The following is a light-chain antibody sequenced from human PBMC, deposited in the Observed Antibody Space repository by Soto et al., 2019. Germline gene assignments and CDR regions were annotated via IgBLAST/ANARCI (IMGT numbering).Light chain of an antibody. CDR1: QSVRSN. CDR2: GAS. Sequence: EIVMPQSPATLSVSPGARATLSCRASQSVRSNLARYQQKPGQAPRLLIYGASTRATGIPARFSGSGSGTEFTLTISSLQSEDYSVYYCHQYNNWPPWAFGQGTKVDIK. CDR3: HQYNNWPPWA. V-gene: IGKV3-15*01. J-gene: IGKJ1*01.